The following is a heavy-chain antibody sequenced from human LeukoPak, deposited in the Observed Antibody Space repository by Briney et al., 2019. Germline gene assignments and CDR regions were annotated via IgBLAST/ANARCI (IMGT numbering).Heavy chain of an antibody. CDR2: ISYDGRNK. J-gene: IGHJ3*01. CDR3: ARSGSNDAFDV. Sequence: GGSLRLSCAASGFIFRSYGMHWVRQPPGKGLEWVAVISYDGRNKFYADSVKGRFTISRDNSKNTLYLEMNSLRADETAVYYCARSGSNDAFDVWGQGAMVTVSS. CDR1: GFIFRSYG. V-gene: IGHV3-30*03. D-gene: IGHD2-2*01.